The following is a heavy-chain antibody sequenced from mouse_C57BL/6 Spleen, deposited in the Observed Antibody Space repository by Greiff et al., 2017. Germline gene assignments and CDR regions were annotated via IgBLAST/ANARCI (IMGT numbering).Heavy chain of an antibody. CDR3: ARREYDYDRQYWYFDV. CDR2: IYPSDSET. CDR1: GYTFTSYW. J-gene: IGHJ1*03. D-gene: IGHD2-4*01. V-gene: IGHV1-61*01. Sequence: VQLQQPGAELVRPGSSVKLSCKASGYTFTSYWMDWVKQRPGQGLEWIGNIYPSDSETHYNQKFKDKATLTVDKSSSTAYMQLSSLTSEDSAVXYCARREYDYDRQYWYFDVWGTGTTVTVSS.